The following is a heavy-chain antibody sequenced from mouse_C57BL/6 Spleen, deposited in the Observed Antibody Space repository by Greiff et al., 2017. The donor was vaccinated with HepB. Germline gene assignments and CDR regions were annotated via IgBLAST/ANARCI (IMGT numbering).Heavy chain of an antibody. Sequence: QVQLQQSGAELVKPGASVKISCKASGYAFSSYWMNWVKQRPGKGLEWIGQIYPGDGDTNYNGKFKGKATLTADKSSSTAYMQLSSLTSEDSAVYFCARGPYYYGSSHWYFDVWGTGTTVTVSS. D-gene: IGHD1-1*01. J-gene: IGHJ1*03. CDR1: GYAFSSYW. V-gene: IGHV1-80*01. CDR3: ARGPYYYGSSHWYFDV. CDR2: IYPGDGDT.